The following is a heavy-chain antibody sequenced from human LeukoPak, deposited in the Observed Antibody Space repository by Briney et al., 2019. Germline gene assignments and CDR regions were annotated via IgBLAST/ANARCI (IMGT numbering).Heavy chain of an antibody. D-gene: IGHD5-18*01. J-gene: IGHJ4*02. Sequence: GGSLRLPCAASGFTVSSNYMSWVRQAPGKGLEWVSVIFNSGGTYYADSVKGRFTISRDNSKNTLYLQMNSLKAEDTAVYYCARGPKYSYFNYWGQGTLVTVSS. CDR1: GFTVSSNY. CDR3: ARGPKYSYFNY. V-gene: IGHV3-53*01. CDR2: IFNSGGT.